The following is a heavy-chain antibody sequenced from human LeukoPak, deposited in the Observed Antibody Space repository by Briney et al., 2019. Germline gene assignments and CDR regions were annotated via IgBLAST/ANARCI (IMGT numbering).Heavy chain of an antibody. D-gene: IGHD6-19*01. CDR3: AKVVSYQWRNALDI. Sequence: PGGSLCLSRVASGLTFSSSWMHWVRQAPGKGLVWVSRINTDGSGTTYADSVKGRFTISRDNAKNTLYLQMNSLRAEDTAVYYCAKVVSYQWRNALDIWGQGTMVTVSS. J-gene: IGHJ3*02. CDR2: INTDGSGT. V-gene: IGHV3-74*01. CDR1: GLTFSSSW.